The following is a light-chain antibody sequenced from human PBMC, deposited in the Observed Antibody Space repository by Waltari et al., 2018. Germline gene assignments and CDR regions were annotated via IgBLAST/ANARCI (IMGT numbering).Light chain of an antibody. J-gene: IGKJ2*01. CDR1: QSIRSY. V-gene: IGKV1-39*01. CDR3: QQSYSSPYT. Sequence: DIQMTQSPSSLSASVGDRVIITCRASQSIRSYLTWYQEKPGKAPKLLIYTAAKFQSGVPSRFSGSGSGTDFTLTITSLQPEDFATYYCQQSYSSPYTFGQGTKVETK. CDR2: TAA.